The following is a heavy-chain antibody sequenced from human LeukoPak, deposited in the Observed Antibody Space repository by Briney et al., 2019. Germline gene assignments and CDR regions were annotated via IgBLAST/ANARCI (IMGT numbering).Heavy chain of an antibody. CDR1: GRSLISYY. V-gene: IGHV4-4*09. CDR3: ARLLLATVWRYFDY. Sequence: PTETLSLTCTVSGRSLISYYWGSIRPPAGKGLEWIGYIYTCGSTNYNPPLKRRVTISADTTKNQFSLKRSSVAAADTAVYYCARLLLATVWRYFDYWGQGTLVTVSS. D-gene: IGHD4-11*01. CDR2: IYTCGST. J-gene: IGHJ4*02.